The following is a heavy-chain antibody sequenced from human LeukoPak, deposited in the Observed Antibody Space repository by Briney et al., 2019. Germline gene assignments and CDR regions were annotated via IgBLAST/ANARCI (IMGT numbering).Heavy chain of an antibody. CDR1: GFTFSSYS. CDR2: ISSSSGYI. V-gene: IGHV3-21*01. J-gene: IGHJ4*02. Sequence: GGSLRLSCAASGFTFSSYSMNWVRQAPGKGLECVSSISSSSGYIYYADSVKGRFTISRDNAKNSLYLQMNSLRAEDTAVYYCARPIGVTSGGYWGQGTLVTVSS. D-gene: IGHD3-16*01. CDR3: ARPIGVTSGGY.